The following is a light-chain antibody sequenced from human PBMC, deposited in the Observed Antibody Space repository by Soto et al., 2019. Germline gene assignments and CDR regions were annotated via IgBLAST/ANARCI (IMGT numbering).Light chain of an antibody. CDR1: QDISNY. J-gene: IGKJ2*01. CDR2: DAS. CDR3: QQYDNLPYT. Sequence: DIQMTQSPSSLSASVGDRVTITCQASQDISNYLNWYQQKPGKAPKLLIYDASNLETGVPSRFSGSGSGTDFTFTISSLPPEDTATYYCQQYDNLPYTFGQGTTLEIK. V-gene: IGKV1-33*01.